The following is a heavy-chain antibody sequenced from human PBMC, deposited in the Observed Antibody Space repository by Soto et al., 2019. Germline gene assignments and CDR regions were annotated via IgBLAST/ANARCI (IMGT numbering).Heavy chain of an antibody. V-gene: IGHV1-46*01. CDR1: GYTFTNYY. J-gene: IGHJ6*02. Sequence: VTFSCKASGYTFTNYYVHCVRPAPGQGLEWMGIINPSDGSTRYAQEFQVIVTMTRDTSTSTVYMDLSSLRSEDTAVYYCARGLPDPPMFFGDYIYALDVWGLGTTVTGSS. CDR3: ARGLPDPPMFFGDYIYALDV. D-gene: IGHD3-10*02. CDR2: INPSDGST.